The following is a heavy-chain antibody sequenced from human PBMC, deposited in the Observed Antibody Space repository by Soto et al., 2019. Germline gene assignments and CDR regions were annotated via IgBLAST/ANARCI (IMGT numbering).Heavy chain of an antibody. CDR1: GFTFSRYG. Sequence: QVQLVESGGGVVQPGRSLRLSCAASGFTFSRYGMHGVRQAPGMGLEWVAVISYDGSNKYSADSVKGRFTISRDNSKNTLYLQTTSLRGEDTDVYYCAKGGSSWYGVNYYYYGMAVWGQGTTVTVSS. J-gene: IGHJ6*02. CDR3: AKGGSSWYGVNYYYYGMAV. V-gene: IGHV3-30*18. D-gene: IGHD6-13*01. CDR2: ISYDGSNK.